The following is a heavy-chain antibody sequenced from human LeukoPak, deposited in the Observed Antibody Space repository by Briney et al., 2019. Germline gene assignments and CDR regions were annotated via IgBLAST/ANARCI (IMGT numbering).Heavy chain of an antibody. Sequence: PGGSLRLSCAASGFTVSSIHMVWIRQPPGKGLEWIGEINHSGSTNYNPSLKSRVTISVDTSKNQFSLKLSSVTAADTAVYYCARGIAAAAHDYWGQGTLVTVSS. D-gene: IGHD6-13*01. CDR3: ARGIAAAAHDY. CDR1: GFTVSSIH. J-gene: IGHJ4*02. V-gene: IGHV4-34*01. CDR2: INHSGST.